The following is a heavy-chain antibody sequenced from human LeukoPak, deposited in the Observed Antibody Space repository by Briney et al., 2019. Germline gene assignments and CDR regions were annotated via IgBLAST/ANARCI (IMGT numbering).Heavy chain of an antibody. V-gene: IGHV3-66*02. J-gene: IGHJ4*02. CDR1: GFTVSSNY. D-gene: IGHD3-3*01. CDR2: IYSGGST. Sequence: PGGSLRLSCAASGFTVSSNYMSWVRQAPGKGLEWVSVIYSGGSTYYADSVKGRFTISRDNSKNTLYLQMNSLRAEDTAVYYCARADFWSGYQHFDDWGQGTLVTVSS. CDR3: ARADFWSGYQHFDD.